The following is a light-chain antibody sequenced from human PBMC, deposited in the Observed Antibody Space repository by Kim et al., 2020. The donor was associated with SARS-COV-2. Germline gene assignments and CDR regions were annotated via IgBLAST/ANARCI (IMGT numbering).Light chain of an antibody. CDR3: QSYDSSLSGSRV. CDR1: SSNIGAGYE. V-gene: IGLV1-40*01. Sequence: VTISCTGSSSNIGAGYEVHWYQQLPGTAPKLLIYGNSNRPSGVPDRFSGSKSGTSASLAITGLQAEDEADYYCQSYDSSLSGSRVFGGGTQLTVL. J-gene: IGLJ2*01. CDR2: GNS.